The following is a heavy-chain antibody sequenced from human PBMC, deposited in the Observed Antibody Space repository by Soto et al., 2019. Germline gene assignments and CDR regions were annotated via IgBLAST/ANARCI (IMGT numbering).Heavy chain of an antibody. D-gene: IGHD2-2*01. Sequence: QVQLVQSGAEVKKPGSSVKVSCKASGGTFSSYAIGWVRQAPGQWLEWVGGIIRIFDTANYAQKFQGRVTITADESTSTAYMELSSLRSEDTAVYYCARGKGYQLLANYYYGMDVWGQGTTVTVSS. CDR2: IIRIFDTA. J-gene: IGHJ6*02. CDR3: ARGKGYQLLANYYYGMDV. CDR1: GGTFSSYA. V-gene: IGHV1-69*01.